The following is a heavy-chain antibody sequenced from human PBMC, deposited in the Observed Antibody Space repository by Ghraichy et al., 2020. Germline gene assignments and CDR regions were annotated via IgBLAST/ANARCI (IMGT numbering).Heavy chain of an antibody. Sequence: GESLNISCAASGFTFSSYSMNWVRQAPGKGLEWVSSISSSSSYIYYADSVKGRFTISRDNAKNSLYLQMNSLRAEDTAVYYCARGGFFDYDYYGMDVWGQGTTVTVSS. D-gene: IGHD3-3*01. J-gene: IGHJ6*02. V-gene: IGHV3-21*01. CDR3: ARGGFFDYDYYGMDV. CDR2: ISSSSSYI. CDR1: GFTFSSYS.